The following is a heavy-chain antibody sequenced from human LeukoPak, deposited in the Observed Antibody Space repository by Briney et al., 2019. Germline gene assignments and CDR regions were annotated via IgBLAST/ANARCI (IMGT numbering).Heavy chain of an antibody. D-gene: IGHD3-22*01. V-gene: IGHV4-59*12. CDR2: MHYTGSA. Sequence: QTSETLSLTCTVAGGSIRSYYWSWIRQPPGKGLEYIGCMHYTGSANYNPSLKSRVTISVDTSKNQFSLKLSSVTAADTAVYYCVRGPYHITMIVVDLLDAFDIWGQGTMVTVSS. CDR1: GGSIRSYY. J-gene: IGHJ3*02. CDR3: VRGPYHITMIVVDLLDAFDI.